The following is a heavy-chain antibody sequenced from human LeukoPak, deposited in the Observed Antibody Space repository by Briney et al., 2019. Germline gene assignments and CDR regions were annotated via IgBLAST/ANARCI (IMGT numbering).Heavy chain of an antibody. J-gene: IGHJ6*02. CDR3: ARDSNYGMDV. CDR1: GFTFSSYW. CDR2: INRDGSST. D-gene: IGHD4-11*01. Sequence: QTGGSLRLSCAASGFTFSSYWTHWVRQAAGKGLVWVSHINRDGSSTSHADSVKGRFTISRDNAKNTLYLQMNSLRAEDTAVYYCARDSNYGMDVWGQGTTVTVSS. V-gene: IGHV3-74*01.